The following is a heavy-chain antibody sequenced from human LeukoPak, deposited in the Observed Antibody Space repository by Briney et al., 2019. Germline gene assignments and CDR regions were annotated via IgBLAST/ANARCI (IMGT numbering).Heavy chain of an antibody. CDR3: VRDGEGVAISVNYWFDP. CDR2: IIPIFGTA. CDR1: GGTFSSYA. V-gene: IGHV1-69*13. D-gene: IGHD3-10*01. J-gene: IGHJ5*02. Sequence: ASVKVSCKASGGTFSSYAISWVRQAPGQGLEWMGGIIPIFGTANYAQKFQGRVTITADESTSTAYMELRSLRSDDTAVYYCVRDGEGVAISVNYWFDPWGQGTLVTVSS.